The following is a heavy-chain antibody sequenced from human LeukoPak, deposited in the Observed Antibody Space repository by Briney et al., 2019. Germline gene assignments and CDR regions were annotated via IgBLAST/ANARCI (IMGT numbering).Heavy chain of an antibody. Sequence: GGSLRLSCAASGFTFSSYAMSWVRQAPGKGLEWVSGISGSGGNTYNADSVKGRFTISRDNSKNTLYLQMNSLRAEDTAIYYCAKSSFVVVVTDHDYWGQGTLVTVSS. D-gene: IGHD2-21*02. CDR2: ISGSGGNT. J-gene: IGHJ4*02. V-gene: IGHV3-23*01. CDR3: AKSSFVVVVTDHDY. CDR1: GFTFSSYA.